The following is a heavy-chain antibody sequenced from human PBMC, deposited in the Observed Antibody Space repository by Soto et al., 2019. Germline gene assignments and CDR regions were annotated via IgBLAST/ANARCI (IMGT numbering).Heavy chain of an antibody. V-gene: IGHV3-7*01. CDR2: IKQDGSER. Sequence: GGSLRLSCAASGFTFSSYWMSWFRQAPGKGLEWVANIKQDGSERYYVDSVKGRFTISRDNAKNSLYLQMNSLRAEDTAVYYCAIFADKAMVEVGFVEWGQGIMVTVSS. J-gene: IGHJ4*02. CDR3: AIFADKAMVEVGFVE. D-gene: IGHD5-18*01. CDR1: GFTFSSYW.